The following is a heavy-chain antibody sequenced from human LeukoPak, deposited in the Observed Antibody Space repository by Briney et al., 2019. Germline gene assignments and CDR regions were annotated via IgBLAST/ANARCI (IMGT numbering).Heavy chain of an antibody. CDR3: ARTANYYYNYMDV. V-gene: IGHV4-39*07. J-gene: IGHJ6*03. CDR2: IYYSGST. CDR1: GGSISSSSYY. Sequence: PSETLSLTCTVSGGSISSSSYYWGWIRQPPGKGLEWIGNIYYSGSTYYNPSLESRVTMSLDTSKNQFSLKLSSVTAADTAVYYCARTANYYYNYMDVWGKGTTVTVSS.